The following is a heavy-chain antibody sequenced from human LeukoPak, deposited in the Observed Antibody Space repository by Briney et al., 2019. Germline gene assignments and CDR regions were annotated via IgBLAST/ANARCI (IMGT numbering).Heavy chain of an antibody. J-gene: IGHJ6*03. V-gene: IGHV1-18*01. CDR1: GYTFTSYG. D-gene: IGHD5-18*01. Sequence: ASVKVSCKASGYTFTSYGISWVRQAPGQGLEWMGWIIAYNGNTNYAQKLQGRVTMTTDTSTSTAYMELRSLRSDDTAVYYCARGVDTALVPYYYYYMDVWGKGTTVTISS. CDR3: ARGVDTALVPYYYYYMDV. CDR2: IIAYNGNT.